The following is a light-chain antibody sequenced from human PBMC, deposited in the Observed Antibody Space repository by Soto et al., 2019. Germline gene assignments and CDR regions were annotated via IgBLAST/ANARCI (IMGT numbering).Light chain of an antibody. CDR2: AAS. J-gene: IGKJ1*01. V-gene: IGKV1-27*01. CDR3: RKYNSAPWT. Sequence: DIQMTQSPSSLSASVGDRVTITCRASQGISNYLAGYQQKPEKVPKLLIYAASTLQSGVPSRFSGSGSGTDFPLNISSLQPEDVATYYCRKYNSAPWTFGQGTKVEIK. CDR1: QGISNY.